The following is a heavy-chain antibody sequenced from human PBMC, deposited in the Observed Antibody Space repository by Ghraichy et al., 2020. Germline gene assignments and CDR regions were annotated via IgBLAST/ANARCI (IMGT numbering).Heavy chain of an antibody. D-gene: IGHD3-22*01. CDR1: GGSISSYY. V-gene: IGHV4-4*07. CDR2: IYTSGST. Sequence: SETLSLTCTVSGGSISSYYWSWIRQPAGKGLEWIGRIYTSGSTNYNPSLKSRVTMSVDTSKNKFSLKLSSVTAADTAVYYCARDGPPPYYYDSSDAFDILGQGTMVTVSS. J-gene: IGHJ3*02. CDR3: ARDGPPPYYYDSSDAFDI.